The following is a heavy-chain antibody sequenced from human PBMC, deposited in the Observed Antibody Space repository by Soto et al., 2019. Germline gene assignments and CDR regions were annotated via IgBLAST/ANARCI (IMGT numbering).Heavy chain of an antibody. CDR1: GFSFSTYG. D-gene: IGHD3-22*01. CDR3: ANGDTSTLIVVTRGAFDV. V-gene: IGHV3-23*01. CDR2: ISGSGGDT. J-gene: IGHJ3*01. Sequence: EVQLLESGGGLVQPGGSLRLSCAASGFSFSTYGMGWVRQPPGKGLEWVSGISGSGGDTYYADSVKGRFTISRDNSKNTLYQRMDSLRAEETAVSYCANGDTSTLIVVTRGAFDVGGQGTVVTVSS.